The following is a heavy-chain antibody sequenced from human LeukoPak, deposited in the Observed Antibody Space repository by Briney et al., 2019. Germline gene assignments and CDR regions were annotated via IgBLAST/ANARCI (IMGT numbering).Heavy chain of an antibody. V-gene: IGHV3-21*01. J-gene: IGHJ4*02. CDR2: ISSSSSYI. CDR1: GLTFSSYE. CDR3: ARDVWQWLGYFDY. D-gene: IGHD6-19*01. Sequence: GGSLRLSCAASGLTFSSYEMNWVRQAPGKGLEWVSSISSSSSYIYYADSVKGRFTISRDNAKNSLYLQMNSLRAEDTAVYYCARDVWQWLGYFDYWGQGTLVTVSS.